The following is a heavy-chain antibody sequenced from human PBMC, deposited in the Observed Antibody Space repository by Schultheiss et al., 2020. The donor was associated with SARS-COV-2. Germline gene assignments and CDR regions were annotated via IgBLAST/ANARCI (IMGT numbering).Heavy chain of an antibody. D-gene: IGHD3-10*01. CDR2: IYHSGST. CDR3: ARGWYYGSGRIDP. J-gene: IGHJ5*02. Sequence: SETLSLTCTVSGGSISSYYWSWIRQPPGKGLEWIGEIYHSGSTNYNPSLKSRVTISVDTSKNQFSLKLSSVTAADTAVYYCARGWYYGSGRIDPWGQGTLVTVSS. V-gene: IGHV4-59*12. CDR1: GGSISSYY.